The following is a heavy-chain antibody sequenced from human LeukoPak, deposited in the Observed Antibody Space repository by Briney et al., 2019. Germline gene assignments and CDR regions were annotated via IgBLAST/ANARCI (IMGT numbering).Heavy chain of an antibody. CDR2: IYHSGST. J-gene: IGHJ6*03. CDR1: GGSISSGGYY. D-gene: IGHD1-1*01. CDR3: ARGWNYYYMDV. V-gene: IGHV4-30-2*01. Sequence: PSETLSLTCTVSGGSISSGGYYWSWIRQPPGKGLEWIGYIYHSGSTYYNPSLKSRVTISVDRSKNQFSLKLSSVTAADTAVYYCARGWNYYYMDVWGKGTTVTVSS.